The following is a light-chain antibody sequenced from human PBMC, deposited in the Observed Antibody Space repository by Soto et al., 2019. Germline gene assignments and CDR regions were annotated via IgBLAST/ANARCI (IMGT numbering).Light chain of an antibody. CDR3: QVWDSSSDHV. Sequence: SFELSQPPSVSVAPGQTARITCGVDNIGSKSVHWYQQKPGQAPVLVVYDDSDRPSGVAERFSGSNSGNTATLTISRAEAGDEADYHCQVWDSSSDHVFGTGTKVTVL. V-gene: IGLV3-21*02. CDR2: DDS. CDR1: NIGSKS. J-gene: IGLJ1*01.